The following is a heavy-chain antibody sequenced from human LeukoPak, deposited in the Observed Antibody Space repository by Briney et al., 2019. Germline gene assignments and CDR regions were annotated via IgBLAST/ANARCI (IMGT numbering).Heavy chain of an antibody. Sequence: WASVKVSCKASGYTFTGYYMHWVRQAPGQGLEWMGRINPNSGDTNYAQKFQGRVTMTRDTSISTAYMELSRLRSDDTAVYYCARDVGDGYLRYFDYWGQGTLVTVSS. CDR1: GYTFTGYY. J-gene: IGHJ4*02. CDR3: ARDVGDGYLRYFDY. D-gene: IGHD5-24*01. V-gene: IGHV1-2*06. CDR2: INPNSGDT.